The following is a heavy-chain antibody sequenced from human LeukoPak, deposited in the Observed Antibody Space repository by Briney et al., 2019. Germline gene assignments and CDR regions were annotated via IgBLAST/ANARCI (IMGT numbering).Heavy chain of an antibody. J-gene: IGHJ4*02. CDR3: ARRSYYYGSGIYPFDY. CDR1: GYTFTSYA. Sequence: ASVKVSCKASGYTFTSYAMHWVRQAPGQRLEWMGWINAGNGNTKYSQKFQGRVTITRDTSTSTVYMELSSLRSEDTAVYYCARRSYYYGSGIYPFDYWGQGTLVTVSS. CDR2: INAGNGNT. D-gene: IGHD3-10*01. V-gene: IGHV1-3*01.